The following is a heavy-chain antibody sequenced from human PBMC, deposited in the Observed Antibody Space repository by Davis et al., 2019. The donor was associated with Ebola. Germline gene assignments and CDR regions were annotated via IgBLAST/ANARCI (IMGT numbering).Heavy chain of an antibody. D-gene: IGHD3-3*01. CDR3: ASLEGWIDY. Sequence: SETLSLTCSVSGGSISSGSYYWGWIRQPPGKGLEWIGSIYYSGSTYYNPSLKSRVTISVDTSKNQFSLKLSSVTAADTAVYYCASLEGWIDYWGQGTLVTVSS. J-gene: IGHJ4*02. CDR1: GGSISSGSYY. V-gene: IGHV4-39*01. CDR2: IYYSGST.